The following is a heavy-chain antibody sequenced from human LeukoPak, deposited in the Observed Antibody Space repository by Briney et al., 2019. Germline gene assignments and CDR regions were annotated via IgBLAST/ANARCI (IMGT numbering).Heavy chain of an antibody. V-gene: IGHV3-30*18. CDR1: GFTFSSCG. CDR3: AKEVREQKYYFDY. D-gene: IGHD1/OR15-1a*01. CDR2: ISYDGSNK. J-gene: IGHJ4*02. Sequence: GGSLRLSCATSGFTFSSCGLHWVRQAPGKGLEWAAVISYDGSNKYYADSVKGRFTISRDNSKNTLYLQMNSLRVEDTAVYYCAKEVREQKYYFDYWGQGTLVTVSS.